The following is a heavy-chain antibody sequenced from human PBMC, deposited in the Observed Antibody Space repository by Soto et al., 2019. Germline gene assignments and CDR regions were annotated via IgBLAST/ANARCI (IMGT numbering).Heavy chain of an antibody. CDR1: GDSIRSVGYY. CDR3: GRGVSSGWNPTRVDP. CDR2: VYGVGTS. Sequence: QIQLQESGPGLVKPSETLSLTCSVSGDSIRSVGYYWTWIRQPPGKGLEWLGDVYGVGTSRDNASLRSRLYISPDPSNNAISMTLTSVTATDTAVYFCGRGVSSGWNPTRVDPWGHG. J-gene: IGHJ5*02. V-gene: IGHV4-30-4*08. D-gene: IGHD6-25*01.